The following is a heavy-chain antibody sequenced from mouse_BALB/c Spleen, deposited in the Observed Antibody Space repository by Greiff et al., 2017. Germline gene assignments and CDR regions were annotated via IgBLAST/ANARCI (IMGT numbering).Heavy chain of an antibody. V-gene: IGHV1-9*01. Sequence: QVQLQQSGAELMKPGASVKISCKATGYTFSSYWIEWVKQRPGHGLEWIGEILPGSGSTNYNEKFKGKATFTADTSSNTAYMQLGSLTSEDSAVYYCARVSIHYYGLFDYWGQGTTLTVSS. D-gene: IGHD1-2*01. J-gene: IGHJ2*01. CDR2: ILPGSGST. CDR1: GYTFSSYW. CDR3: ARVSIHYYGLFDY.